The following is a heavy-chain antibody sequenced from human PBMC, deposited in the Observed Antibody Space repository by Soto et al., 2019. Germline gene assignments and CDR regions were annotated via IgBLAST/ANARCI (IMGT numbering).Heavy chain of an antibody. V-gene: IGHV3-30-3*01. CDR3: ARDPCTGFLYPYYYYVIDF. J-gene: IGHJ6*01. Sequence: QVQLVESGGGVVQPGRSLRLSCAASGFTFSSYAMHWVRQAPGKGLEWVAVISYDGSNKYYAYSVKGRFTISRDNSKKTLYLQMNSLRAEVTAVYYCARDPCTGFLYPYYYYVIDFWLQGTTLTVSS. D-gene: IGHD3-3*01. CDR2: ISYDGSNK. CDR1: GFTFSSYA.